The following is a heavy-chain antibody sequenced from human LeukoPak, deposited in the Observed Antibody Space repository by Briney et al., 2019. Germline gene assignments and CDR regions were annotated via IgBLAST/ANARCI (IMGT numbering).Heavy chain of an antibody. V-gene: IGHV3-21*01. CDR3: ARDLSGSPWTYYYYGMDV. Sequence: GGSLRLSCAASGFTFSSYSMNWVRRAPGKGLEWVSSISSSSSYIYYADSVKGRFTISRDNAKNSLYLQMNSLRAEDTAVYYCARDLSGSPWTYYYYGMDVWGQGTTVTVSS. CDR2: ISSSSSYI. J-gene: IGHJ6*02. D-gene: IGHD1-26*01. CDR1: GFTFSSYS.